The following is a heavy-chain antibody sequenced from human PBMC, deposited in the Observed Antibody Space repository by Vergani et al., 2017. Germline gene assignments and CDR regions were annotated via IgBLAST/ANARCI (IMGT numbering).Heavy chain of an antibody. CDR1: GFTFSNYA. D-gene: IGHD4-11*01. CDR3: ARDLSYSTAWPFFDS. J-gene: IGHJ4*02. Sequence: VQLVESGGGLVQPGGSLRLSCAASGFTFSNYAMSWVRQAPGKGLEWVSAISGSGGSTYYADSVKGRFTISRDSSKTLYLQMDSLRVEDTAMYFCARDLSYSTAWPFFDSRGQGTLVTVSS. V-gene: IGHV3-23*04. CDR2: ISGSGGST.